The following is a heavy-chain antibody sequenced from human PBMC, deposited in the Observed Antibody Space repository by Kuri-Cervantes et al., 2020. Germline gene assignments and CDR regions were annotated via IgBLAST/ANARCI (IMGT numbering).Heavy chain of an antibody. CDR1: GFTFSRYD. J-gene: IGHJ4*02. Sequence: GESLKISCAAPGFTFSRYDIHWVRQAPGKGLEWVAVISYDGSNKYYADSVKGRFTISRDNSKNTLSLQMNSLRAEDTAVYYCTRDPTGYRYFDYWGQGTLVTVSS. CDR3: TRDPTGYRYFDY. V-gene: IGHV3-30*03. CDR2: ISYDGSNK. D-gene: IGHD6-13*01.